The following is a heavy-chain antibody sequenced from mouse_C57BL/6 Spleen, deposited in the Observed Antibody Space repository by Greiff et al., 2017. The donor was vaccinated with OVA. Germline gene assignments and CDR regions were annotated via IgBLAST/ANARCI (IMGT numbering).Heavy chain of an antibody. CDR3: ARGGNYYGSSWYFDV. Sequence: QVQLQQPGAELVRPGTSVKLSCKASGYTFTSYWMHWVKQRPGQGLEWIGVIDPSDSYTNYNQKFKGKATLTVDTSSSTAYMQLSSLTSEDSAVYYCARGGNYYGSSWYFDVWGTGTTVTVSS. CDR1: GYTFTSYW. D-gene: IGHD1-1*01. J-gene: IGHJ1*03. CDR2: IDPSDSYT. V-gene: IGHV1-59*01.